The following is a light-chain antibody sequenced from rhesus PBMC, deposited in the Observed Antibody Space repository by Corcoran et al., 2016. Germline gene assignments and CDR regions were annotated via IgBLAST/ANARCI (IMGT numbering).Light chain of an antibody. V-gene: IGLV2-38*01. CDR2: EVS. CDR3: GSYGRGSIYI. CDR1: SSDIGAYNG. J-gene: IGLJ1*01. Sequence: QSALTQSPSVSKSLGQSVTISCTGTSSDIGAYNGVSWYQQHPGTAPRLLISEVSKRPSGVSDRFSGSKSGNTASLTISGLQAEDEADYYCGSYGRGSIYIFGGGTRLTVL.